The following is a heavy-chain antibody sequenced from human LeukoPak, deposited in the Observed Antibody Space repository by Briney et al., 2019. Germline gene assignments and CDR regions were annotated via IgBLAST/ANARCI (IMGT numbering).Heavy chain of an antibody. CDR2: IYYSGST. Sequence: SETLSLTCTVSGGSISSYYWSWIRQPPGKGLEWIGYIYYSGSTNYNPSLKSRVTISVDTSKNQFSLKLSSVTAADTAVYYCARHGRDGYNSFDYWGQGTLVTVSS. CDR1: GGSISSYY. J-gene: IGHJ4*02. V-gene: IGHV4-59*08. CDR3: ARHGRDGYNSFDY. D-gene: IGHD5-24*01.